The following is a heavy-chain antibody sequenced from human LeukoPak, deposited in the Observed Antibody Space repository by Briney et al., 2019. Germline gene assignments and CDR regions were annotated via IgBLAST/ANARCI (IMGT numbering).Heavy chain of an antibody. CDR2: IGTAGGT. D-gene: IGHD3-22*01. CDR1: GFTFSSYD. CDR3: ARGGRGYYDSSGYQTFDY. Sequence: GGSLRLSCAASGFTFSSYDMHWVRQATGKGLEWVSAIGTAGGTYYPGSVKGRFTISRENAKNSLYLQMNSLRAGDTAVYYCARGGRGYYDSSGYQTFDYWGQGTLVTVSS. V-gene: IGHV3-13*01. J-gene: IGHJ4*02.